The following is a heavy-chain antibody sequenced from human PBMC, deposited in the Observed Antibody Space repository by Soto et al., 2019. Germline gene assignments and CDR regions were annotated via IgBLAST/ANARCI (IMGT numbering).Heavy chain of an antibody. Sequence: QVQLQESGPGLVKPSQTLSLTCTVSGGSISSGDYYWCWIRQPPGKGLEWIGYIYYSGSTYYHPAFKSRVTLSVDTSKNLFTLKLISVPAAETAAYSSASNSYGYIFYEPWGQATQVTVSS. V-gene: IGHV4-30-4*01. J-gene: IGHJ5*02. CDR3: ASNSYGYIFYEP. D-gene: IGHD5-18*01. CDR1: GGSISSGDYY. CDR2: IYYSGST.